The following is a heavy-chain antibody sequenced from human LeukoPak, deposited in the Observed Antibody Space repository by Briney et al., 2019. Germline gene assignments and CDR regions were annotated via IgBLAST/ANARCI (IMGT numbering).Heavy chain of an antibody. CDR1: GFTVSSNY. CDR2: IYSGGST. D-gene: IGHD3-10*01. J-gene: IGHJ6*02. CDR3: ARGSMVRGIPYYYYGMDV. V-gene: IGHV3-66*01. Sequence: GGSLRLSCAASGFTVSSNYMSWVRQAPGKGLEWVSVIYSGGSTYYADSVKGRFTISRDNSKNTLYLQMNSLRAEDTAVYYCARGSMVRGIPYYYYGMDVWGQGTTVTVSS.